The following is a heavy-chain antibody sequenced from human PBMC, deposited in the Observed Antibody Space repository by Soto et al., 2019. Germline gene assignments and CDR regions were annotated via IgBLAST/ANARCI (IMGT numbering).Heavy chain of an antibody. CDR2: INYSGST. D-gene: IGHD6-19*01. J-gene: IGHJ5*02. Sequence: PSETLSLTCTVSGGSISSYYWSWIRQPPGKGLEWIGYINYSGSTNYNPSLKSRVTISVDTSKNQFSLKLSSVTAADTAVYYCARGLTVAGTSFQLDPWGQGTLVTVSS. V-gene: IGHV4-59*12. CDR1: GGSISSYY. CDR3: ARGLTVAGTSFQLDP.